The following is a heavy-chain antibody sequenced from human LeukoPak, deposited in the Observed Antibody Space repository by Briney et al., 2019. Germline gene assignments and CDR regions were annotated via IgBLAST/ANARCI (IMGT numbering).Heavy chain of an antibody. D-gene: IGHD5-24*01. CDR2: FYYSGST. V-gene: IGHV4-31*03. CDR3: ARAARDANTFDY. CDR1: GDPNSSGGYY. J-gene: IGHJ4*02. Sequence: SETLSLTCTISGDPNSSGGYYWAWIRQHPGKGLEWIGYFYYSGSTYYNPSLKSRATISIDTSKNQFSLKLRSVTAADTAVYYCARAARDANTFDYWGQGTLVTVSS.